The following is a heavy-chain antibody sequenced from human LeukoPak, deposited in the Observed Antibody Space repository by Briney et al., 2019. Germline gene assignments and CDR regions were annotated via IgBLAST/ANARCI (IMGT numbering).Heavy chain of an antibody. CDR1: GGSISSSSYY. J-gene: IGHJ4*02. CDR3: ARHAPWYGYYYFDY. D-gene: IGHD3-22*01. V-gene: IGHV4-39*01. Sequence: SETLSPTCTVSGGSISSSSYYWGWIRQPPGKGLEWIGSIYYSGSTYYNPSLKSRVTISVDTSKNQFSLKLSSVTAADTAVYYCARHAPWYGYYYFDYWGQGTLVTVSS. CDR2: IYYSGST.